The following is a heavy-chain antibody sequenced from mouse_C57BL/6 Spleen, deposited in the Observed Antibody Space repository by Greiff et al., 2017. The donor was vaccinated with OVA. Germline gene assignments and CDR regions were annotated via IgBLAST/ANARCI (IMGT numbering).Heavy chain of an antibody. CDR2: IDPSDSET. V-gene: IGHV1-52*01. CDR3: ARSFTTVVATAIDY. J-gene: IGHJ4*01. D-gene: IGHD1-1*01. CDR1: GYTFTSYW. Sequence: QVQLQQPGAELVRPGSSVKLSCKASGYTFTSYWMHWVKQRPIQGLEWIGNIDPSDSETHYNQKFKDKATLTVDKSSSTAYMQLSSLTSEDAAVYYCARSFTTVVATAIDYWGQGTSVTVSS.